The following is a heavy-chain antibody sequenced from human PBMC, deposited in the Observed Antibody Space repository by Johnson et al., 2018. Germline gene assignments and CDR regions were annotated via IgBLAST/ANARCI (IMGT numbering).Heavy chain of an antibody. D-gene: IGHD2-21*02. J-gene: IGHJ1*01. V-gene: IGHV2-5*01. CDR1: GFSLSTSGMA. Sequence: QVTLKESGPTQVKPTPTLTLTCTFSGFSLSTSGMAVGWIRQPPGKALEWLALIYWNDDKRYRPSLKSRLTITKDTSKNQGVLTMTNMDPVDTATDSCAHRVECGGDFPLGGSFQHWGQGTLVTVSS. CDR2: IYWNDDK. CDR3: AHRVECGGDFPLGGSFQH.